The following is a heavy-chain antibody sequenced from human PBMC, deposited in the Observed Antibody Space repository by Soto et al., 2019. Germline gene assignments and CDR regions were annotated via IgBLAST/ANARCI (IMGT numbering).Heavy chain of an antibody. J-gene: IGHJ4*02. CDR3: AKNQERELPRVIDF. V-gene: IGHV3-23*01. CDR2: MSGSSSTT. CDR1: GLTFINYS. D-gene: IGHD1-7*01. Sequence: SLRLSCATSGLTFINYSMIWVRQAPGGGLEWVSSMSGSSSTTYYADSVRGRFTISRDRSKNTLYLQMSSLRAEDTALYYCAKNQERELPRVIDFWGQGTLVTVSS.